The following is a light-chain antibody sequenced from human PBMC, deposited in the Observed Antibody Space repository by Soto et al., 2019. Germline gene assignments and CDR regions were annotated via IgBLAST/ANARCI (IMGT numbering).Light chain of an antibody. CDR1: SSNIGSNA. CDR2: SND. V-gene: IGLV1-44*01. CDR3: QTWGTGLVV. J-gene: IGLJ2*01. Sequence: QSVLTQPPSASGTPGQRVTISCSGSSSNIGSNAVNWYQHLPGTAPKLLIYSNDQRPSGVPDRFSGSKSGTSASLAISGLQSEDEADYYCQTWGTGLVVFGGGTQLTVL.